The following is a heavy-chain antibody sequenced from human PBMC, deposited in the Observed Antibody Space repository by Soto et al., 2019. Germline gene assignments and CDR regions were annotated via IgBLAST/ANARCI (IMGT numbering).Heavy chain of an antibody. J-gene: IGHJ6*02. CDR2: IDPSDSYT. D-gene: IGHD3-10*01. V-gene: IGHV5-10-1*01. CDR3: ARQVMVRGVNYYYYGMDV. CDR1: GYSFTSYW. Sequence: GESLKISCKGPGYSFTSYWISWVRQMPGKGLEWMGRIDPSDSYTNYSPSFQGHVTISADKSISTAYLQWSSLKASDTAMYYCARQVMVRGVNYYYYGMDVWGQGTTVTVSS.